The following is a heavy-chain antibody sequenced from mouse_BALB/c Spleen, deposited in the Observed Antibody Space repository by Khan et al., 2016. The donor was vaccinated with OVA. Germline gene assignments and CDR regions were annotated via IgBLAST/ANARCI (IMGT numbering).Heavy chain of an antibody. D-gene: IGHD3-2*02. CDR1: GYIFTSYW. J-gene: IGHJ2*01. Sequence: VQLQESGAELVRPGTSVKLSCKTSGYIFTSYWIHWVKQRSGQGLEWIARIYPGTDNTYYNEKFKDRATLTADKSSSTAYFQLSSLKSEDSAVFVCAREEALYYFDYWGQGTTLTVSS. V-gene: IGHV1S132*01. CDR3: AREEALYYFDY. CDR2: IYPGTDNT.